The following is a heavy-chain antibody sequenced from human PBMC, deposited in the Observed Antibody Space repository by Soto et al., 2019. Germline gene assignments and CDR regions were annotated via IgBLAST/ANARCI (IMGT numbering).Heavy chain of an antibody. Sequence: GGSLRLSCAASGFTFITYTMHWVRQAPGKGLEWVALISYDGSNKYYADSVKGRFTISRDNSKNTLYLQMNNLRTEDTAVYFCATDRSGAVAGDWG. CDR3: ATDRSGAVAGD. CDR2: ISYDGSNK. J-gene: IGHJ1*01. CDR1: GFTFITYT. V-gene: IGHV3-30-3*01. D-gene: IGHD6-19*01.